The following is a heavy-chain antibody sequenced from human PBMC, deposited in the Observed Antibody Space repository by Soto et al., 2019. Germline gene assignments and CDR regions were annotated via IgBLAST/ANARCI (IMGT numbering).Heavy chain of an antibody. CDR2: ISAFNGQT. V-gene: IGHV1-18*01. CDR1: GYTFTSYG. D-gene: IGHD3-16*01. J-gene: IGHJ6*02. CDR3: ARGGDYYYGLDV. Sequence: QVQLVQSGDEVKKPGASVKVSCRASGYTFTSYGVSWVRQAPGQGLEWMGWISAFNGQTNYIQKVQGRVTLTTEASTSTANMELRSLRXXXXXVYYCARGGDYYYGLDVWGQGTTXT.